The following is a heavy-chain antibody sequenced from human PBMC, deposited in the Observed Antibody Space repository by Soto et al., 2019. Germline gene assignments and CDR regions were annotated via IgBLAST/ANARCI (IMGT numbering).Heavy chain of an antibody. CDR3: ARERQGATAYDAFDI. Sequence: PGGSLRLSCAASGFTFSDYYMSWIRQAPGKGLEWVSYISSSGSTIYYADSVKGRFTISRDNAKNSLYLQVNSLRAEDTAVYYCARERQGATAYDAFDIWGQGTMVTVSS. V-gene: IGHV3-11*01. CDR1: GFTFSDYY. D-gene: IGHD1-26*01. J-gene: IGHJ3*02. CDR2: ISSSGSTI.